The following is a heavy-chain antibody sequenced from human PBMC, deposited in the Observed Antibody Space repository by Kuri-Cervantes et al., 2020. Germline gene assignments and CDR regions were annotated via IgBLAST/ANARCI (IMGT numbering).Heavy chain of an antibody. Sequence: LSLTCAASGFTFSSYAMHWVRQAPGKGLEWVAVIWYDGSNKYYADSVKGRFTISRDNSKNTLYLQMNSLRAEDTAVYYCATEHRLLWFGELSRYYYYGMDVWGQGTTVTVSS. CDR1: GFTFSSYA. J-gene: IGHJ6*02. V-gene: IGHV3-33*08. CDR3: ATEHRLLWFGELSRYYYYGMDV. CDR2: IWYDGSNK. D-gene: IGHD3-10*01.